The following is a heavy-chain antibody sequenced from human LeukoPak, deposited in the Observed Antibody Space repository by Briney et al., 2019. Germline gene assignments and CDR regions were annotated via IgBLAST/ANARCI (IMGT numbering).Heavy chain of an antibody. J-gene: IGHJ5*02. CDR2: ISSSSSYI. CDR1: GFTFSSYS. Sequence: GGSLRLSCAASGFTFSSYSMNWVRQAPGKGLEWVSSISSSSSYIYYADSVKGRFTISRDNAKNSLYLQMNSLRAEDTAVYYCARDRDVVVVAASWFDPWGQGTLVTVSS. CDR3: ARDRDVVVVAASWFDP. V-gene: IGHV3-21*01. D-gene: IGHD2-15*01.